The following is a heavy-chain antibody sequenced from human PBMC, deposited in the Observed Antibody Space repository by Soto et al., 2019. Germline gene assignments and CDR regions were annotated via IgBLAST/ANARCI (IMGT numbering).Heavy chain of an antibody. J-gene: IGHJ4*02. Sequence: EVQLVESGGGLVQPGGSLRLSCAASGFTFSTYKMNWVRQAPGKGLEWVSYISSSSSTIYYADSVKGRFTISRDNAKNSLYLQMNSLRDGDTAVYYCARDPYDYDDTSGYYRHWGQGTLVTVSS. V-gene: IGHV3-48*02. CDR1: GFTFSTYK. D-gene: IGHD3-22*01. CDR3: ARDPYDYDDTSGYYRH. CDR2: ISSSSSTI.